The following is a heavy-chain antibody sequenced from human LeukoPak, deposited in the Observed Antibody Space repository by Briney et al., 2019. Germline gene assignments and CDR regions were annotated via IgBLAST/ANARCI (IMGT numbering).Heavy chain of an antibody. V-gene: IGHV1-69*13. J-gene: IGHJ4*02. CDR2: IIPIFGTA. CDR1: GGTFSSYA. Sequence: SVKVSCKASGGTFSSYAISWVRQAPGQGLEWMGGIIPIFGTANYAQKFQGRVTITADESTSTAYMELSSLRSEDTAVYYCARAYGSGSYFDYWGQGTLVTVSS. D-gene: IGHD3-10*01. CDR3: ARAYGSGSYFDY.